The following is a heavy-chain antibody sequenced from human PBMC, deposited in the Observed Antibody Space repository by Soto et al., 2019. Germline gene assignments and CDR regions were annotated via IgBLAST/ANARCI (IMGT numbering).Heavy chain of an antibody. V-gene: IGHV3-33*03. CDR2: IWHDGSNE. J-gene: IGHJ6*02. D-gene: IGHD3-10*01. Sequence: GGSLRLSCAASGFSFSNYGMHWVRQAPGKGLEWVAIIWHDGSNEYYADSVKGRFTISRDNSKNTLFLLMNSLRAEDTAVYYCAAQGITMVRGVIIPYYNGMDVWRQGPTVTAS. CDR1: GFSFSNYG. CDR3: AAQGITMVRGVIIPYYNGMDV.